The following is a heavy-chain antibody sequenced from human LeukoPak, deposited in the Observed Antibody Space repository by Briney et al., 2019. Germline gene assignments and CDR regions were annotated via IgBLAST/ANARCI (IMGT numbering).Heavy chain of an antibody. CDR2: IKQDGSDK. D-gene: IGHD2-21*01. CDR3: RPRWGGKCSAPGL. CDR1: GFTLSNFW. V-gene: IGHV3-7*01. J-gene: IGHJ4*02. Sequence: GGSLRLSCAASGFTLSNFWMSWVRQAPGKGLEWVANIKQDGSDKNYMDSVKGRFTISRDNAKNSLYLQMNSLRAEDTAVYYARPRWGGKCSAPGLGAQETLVTVSS.